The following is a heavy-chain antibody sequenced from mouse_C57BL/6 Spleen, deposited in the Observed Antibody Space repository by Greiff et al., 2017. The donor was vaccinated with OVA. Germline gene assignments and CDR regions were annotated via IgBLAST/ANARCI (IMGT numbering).Heavy chain of an antibody. D-gene: IGHD1-1*01. CDR1: GFTFSDYG. CDR2: ISSGSSTI. CDR3: ARRYYGSSYYAMDY. J-gene: IGHJ4*01. V-gene: IGHV5-17*01. Sequence: EVKVVESGGGLVKPGGSLKLSCAASGFTFSDYGMHWVRQAPEKGLAWVAYISSGSSTIYYAATVKGRFTISRDNAKNTLFLQMTSLRSEDTAMYYCARRYYGSSYYAMDYWGQGTSVTVSS.